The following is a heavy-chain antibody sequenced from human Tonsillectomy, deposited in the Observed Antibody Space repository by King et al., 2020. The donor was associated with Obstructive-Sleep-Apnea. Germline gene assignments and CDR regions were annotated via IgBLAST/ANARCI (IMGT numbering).Heavy chain of an antibody. CDR3: ATGTGSYYSPVDWYFDL. D-gene: IGHD3-10*01. CDR2: IYSGDNT. Sequence: VQLVESGGGLVQPGGSLRLSCTASEFTVSNIYMSWVRQAPGKGLEWVSIIYSGDNTYYADCVKGRFTISRDNSKNTVYLQMNSLRAEDTAVYYCATGTGSYYSPVDWYFDLWGRGTLVTVSS. V-gene: IGHV3-66*01. CDR1: EFTVSNIY. J-gene: IGHJ2*01.